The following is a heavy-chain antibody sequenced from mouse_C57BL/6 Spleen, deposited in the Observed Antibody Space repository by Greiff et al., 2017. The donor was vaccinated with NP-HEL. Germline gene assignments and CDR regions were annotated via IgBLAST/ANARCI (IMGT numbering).Heavy chain of an antibody. V-gene: IGHV5-9-1*02. CDR1: GFTFSSYA. D-gene: IGHD1-1*01. CDR3: TRDEYYGSSYWYFDV. J-gene: IGHJ1*03. Sequence: EVMLVESGEGLVKPGGSLKLSCAASGFTFSSYAMSWVRQTPEKRLEWVAYISSGGDYIYYADTVKGRFPISRDNARNTQYLQMSSLKSKDTAMYYCTRDEYYGSSYWYFDVWGTGTTVTVSS. CDR2: ISSGGDYI.